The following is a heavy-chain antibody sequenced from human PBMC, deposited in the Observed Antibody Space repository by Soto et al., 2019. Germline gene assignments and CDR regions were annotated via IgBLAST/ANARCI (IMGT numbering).Heavy chain of an antibody. J-gene: IGHJ4*02. CDR1: AYIFTTYY. D-gene: IGHD6-19*01. CDR2: INPTGDTT. V-gene: IGHV1-46*04. Sequence: QVQLVQSGAEVKKPGASVKVSCKASAYIFTTYYVHWVRQAPGQGLEWMGIINPTGDTTGYAPSLQCRVTMTRDTSTNPVYMDLSSLRSEDTAVYFCAIGSGRSTSFNYWGQGTLVTVSS. CDR3: AIGSGRSTSFNY.